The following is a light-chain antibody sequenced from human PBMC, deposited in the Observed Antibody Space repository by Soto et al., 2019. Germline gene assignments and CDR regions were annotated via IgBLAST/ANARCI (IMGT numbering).Light chain of an antibody. CDR3: QSYDSSLSGPNWV. CDR1: NSNIGAGYD. V-gene: IGLV1-40*01. J-gene: IGLJ3*02. Sequence: QSVLTQPPSVSGAPGQRVTISCTGSNSNIGAGYDVHWYQQLPGTAPKLLIYGNSNRPSGVPDRFSGSKSGTSASLAITGLQAEDEADYYCQSYDSSLSGPNWVFGGGTKVTVL. CDR2: GNS.